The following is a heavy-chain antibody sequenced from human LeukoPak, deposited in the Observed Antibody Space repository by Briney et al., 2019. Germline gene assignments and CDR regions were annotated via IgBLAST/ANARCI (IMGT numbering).Heavy chain of an antibody. CDR3: ARHGLSYSSSWDY. V-gene: IGHV4-59*08. J-gene: IGHJ4*02. Sequence: SETLSLTCAVYGGSFSGYYWSWIRQPPGKGLEWIGYIYYSGSTNYNPSLKSRVTISVDTSKNQFSLKLSSVTAADTAVYYCARHGLSYSSSWDYWGQGTLVTVSS. CDR2: IYYSGST. CDR1: GGSFSGYY. D-gene: IGHD6-13*01.